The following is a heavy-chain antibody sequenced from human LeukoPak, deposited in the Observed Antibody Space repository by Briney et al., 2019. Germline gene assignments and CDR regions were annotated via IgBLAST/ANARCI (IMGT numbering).Heavy chain of an antibody. Sequence: ASVKVSCKASGYTFTSYDTNWVRQATGQGLEWMGWMNPNSGNTGYAQKFQGRVTMTRNTSISTAYMELSSLRSEDTAVYYCARKGDYYGSGSYYNFVNWFDPWGQGTLVTVSS. D-gene: IGHD3-10*01. CDR1: GYTFTSYD. CDR3: ARKGDYYGSGSYYNFVNWFDP. J-gene: IGHJ5*02. V-gene: IGHV1-8*01. CDR2: MNPNSGNT.